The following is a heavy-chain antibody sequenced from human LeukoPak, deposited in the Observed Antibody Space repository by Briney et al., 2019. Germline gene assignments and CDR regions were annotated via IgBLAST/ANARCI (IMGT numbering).Heavy chain of an antibody. CDR1: GFTFSSDG. J-gene: IGHJ4*02. CDR3: AKDGVVGYCSSTSCYSSHALDY. V-gene: IGHV3-30*02. Sequence: GGSLRLSCAASGFTFSSDGMHWVRQAPGKGLGWGAFIRYDVSNKYYADSVKGRFTISRDNSKNTLYLQMNSLRAEDTAVYYCAKDGVVGYCSSTSCYSSHALDYWGQGTLVTVSS. CDR2: IRYDVSNK. D-gene: IGHD2-2*01.